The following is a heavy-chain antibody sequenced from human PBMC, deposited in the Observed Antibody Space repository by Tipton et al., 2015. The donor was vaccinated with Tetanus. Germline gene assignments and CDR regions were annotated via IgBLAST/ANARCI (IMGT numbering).Heavy chain of an antibody. CDR3: ARDGGQPRFFDY. CDR2: IYYSGNT. Sequence: TLSLTCTVSGGSISSGGYYWSWIRQHPGKGLEWIGYIYYSGNTYYNPSLKSRVTISVDTSKNQFSLKLSSVTAADTAVYYCARDGGQPRFFDYWGQGTLVTVSS. J-gene: IGHJ4*02. V-gene: IGHV4-31*03. D-gene: IGHD3-16*01. CDR1: GGSISSGGYY.